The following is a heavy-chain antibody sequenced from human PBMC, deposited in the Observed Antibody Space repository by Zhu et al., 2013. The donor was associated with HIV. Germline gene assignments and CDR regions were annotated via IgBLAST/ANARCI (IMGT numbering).Heavy chain of an antibody. V-gene: IGHV1-69*01. CDR1: GSTFSSSA. CDR3: ARDRLISMKVVRPWFDP. J-gene: IGHJ5*02. Sequence: QVQLVQSGAEVKKPGSSVKVSCKTSGSTFSSSAISWVRQAPGQGLEWMGGFIPIFGTTKYAEKFQDRVTITADESTHTAYMELDSLRSDDTAVYYCARDRLISMKVVRPWFDPWGQGTLVTVSS. D-gene: IGHD3-22*01. CDR2: FIPIFGTT.